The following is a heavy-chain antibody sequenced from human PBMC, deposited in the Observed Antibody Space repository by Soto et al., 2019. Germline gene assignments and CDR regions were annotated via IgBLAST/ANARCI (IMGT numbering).Heavy chain of an antibody. CDR2: IYLSGWRT. Sequence: ASVNVSCKASGYTFTSYYMHWVRQAPGQGLEGVGIIYLSGWRTSYAQKFQGRGTLTRDTSTNTVHMDVDSLRSDDTAGYFCSRDFIAARRYYYYGMDVWGQGTTVTVSS. V-gene: IGHV1-46*01. J-gene: IGHJ6*02. CDR3: SRDFIAARRYYYYGMDV. CDR1: GYTFTSYY. D-gene: IGHD6-6*01.